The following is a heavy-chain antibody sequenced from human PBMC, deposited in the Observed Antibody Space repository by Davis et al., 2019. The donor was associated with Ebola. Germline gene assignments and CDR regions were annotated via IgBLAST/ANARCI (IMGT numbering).Heavy chain of an antibody. Sequence: GGSLRLSCAASGFTFSSYWMSWVRQAPGKGLEWVANIKQDGSEKYYVDSVKGRFTISRDNAKNSLYLQMNSLRAEDTAVYYCARVYCSGGSCYRYYGMDVWGQGTTVTVSS. CDR2: IKQDGSEK. CDR1: GFTFSSYW. V-gene: IGHV3-7*01. CDR3: ARVYCSGGSCYRYYGMDV. D-gene: IGHD2-15*01. J-gene: IGHJ6*02.